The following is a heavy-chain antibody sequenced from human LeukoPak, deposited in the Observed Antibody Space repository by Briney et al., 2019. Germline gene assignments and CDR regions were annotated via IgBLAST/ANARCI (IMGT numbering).Heavy chain of an antibody. V-gene: IGHV1-8*01. CDR3: ARGSSGWTRYYYYYYYMDV. CDR1: GYTFTSYD. J-gene: IGHJ6*03. Sequence: GASVKVSCKASGYTFTSYDINWVRQATGQGLEWMGWMNPNSGNTGYAQKFQGRVTMTRNTSISTAYMELSSLRSEDTAVYYCARGSSGWTRYYYYYYYMDVRGKGTTVTVSS. D-gene: IGHD6-19*01. CDR2: MNPNSGNT.